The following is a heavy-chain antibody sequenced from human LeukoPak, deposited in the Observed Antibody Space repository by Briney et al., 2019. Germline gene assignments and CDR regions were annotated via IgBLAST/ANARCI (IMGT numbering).Heavy chain of an antibody. CDR3: ARIRSYDSSGYLVY. CDR2: INPNSGGT. J-gene: IGHJ4*02. V-gene: IGHV1-2*06. D-gene: IGHD3-22*01. Sequence: ASVKGSCKASGYTFTGYYMHWVRQAPGQGLEWMGRINPNSGGTNYAQKVQGRVTMTRDTSISTAYMELSRLRPDDTAVYYCARIRSYDSSGYLVYWGQGTLVTVSS. CDR1: GYTFTGYY.